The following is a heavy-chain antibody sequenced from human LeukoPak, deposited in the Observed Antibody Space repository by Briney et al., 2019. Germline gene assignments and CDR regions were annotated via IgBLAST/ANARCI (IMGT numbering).Heavy chain of an antibody. J-gene: IGHJ4*02. CDR3: AKEMGYSGSYYGFCFDY. CDR1: GFTFSSYA. D-gene: IGHD1-26*01. CDR2: ISGSSGST. Sequence: PGGSLRLSCAASGFTFSSYAMSWVRQAPGKGLEWVSAISGSSGSTYYADSVKGRFTISRDNSKNTLYLQMNSLRAEDTAVYYCAKEMGYSGSYYGFCFDYWGQGTLVTVSS. V-gene: IGHV3-23*01.